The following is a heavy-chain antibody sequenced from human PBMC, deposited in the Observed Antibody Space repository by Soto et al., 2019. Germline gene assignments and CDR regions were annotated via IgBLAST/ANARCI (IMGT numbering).Heavy chain of an antibody. Sequence: HLQLQESGPGLVKPSETLSLTCTVSGGSISNSSYYWDWIRQPPWKGLEWFGIIYYSGSTNYNPSLKSGVAISVHASKNLFSLKLSSVTAADTGVYYCANSPGREGYNLADFDSWGQETLITVSS. CDR3: ANSPGREGYNLADFDS. CDR1: GGSISNSSYY. J-gene: IGHJ4*02. CDR2: IYYSGST. V-gene: IGHV4-39*01. D-gene: IGHD5-12*01.